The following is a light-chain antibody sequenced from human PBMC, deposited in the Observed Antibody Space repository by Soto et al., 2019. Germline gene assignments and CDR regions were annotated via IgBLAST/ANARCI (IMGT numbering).Light chain of an antibody. J-gene: IGLJ1*01. V-gene: IGLV2-14*01. Sequence: QSALTQPASLSGSPGQSITISCTGTSSDIGAYDYVSWYQQHPGKAPKLLISEVSNRPSGVSNRFSGSKSGNTASLTISGLQAEDEADYYCNSYASGNARVFGTGTKLTVL. CDR1: SSDIGAYDY. CDR2: EVS. CDR3: NSYASGNARV.